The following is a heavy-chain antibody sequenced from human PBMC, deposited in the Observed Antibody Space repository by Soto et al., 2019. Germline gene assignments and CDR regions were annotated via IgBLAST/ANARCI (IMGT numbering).Heavy chain of an antibody. V-gene: IGHV1-3*05. CDR3: AMSGRWRTGNWFDS. Sequence: QVQLVQSGAEERKPGASVKVSCEASGYTFTSKAIHWVRQAPGQRFEWLGWINSGDGNTKYSQKFQGRVTISRDISASTVCMEMSGLTSVDTALYYWAMSGRWRTGNWFDSWGQGTLVTVSS. J-gene: IGHJ5*01. CDR2: INSGDGNT. CDR1: GYTFTSKA. D-gene: IGHD3-10*01.